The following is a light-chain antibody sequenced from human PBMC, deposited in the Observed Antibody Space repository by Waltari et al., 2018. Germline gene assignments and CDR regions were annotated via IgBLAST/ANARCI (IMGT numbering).Light chain of an antibody. CDR2: HAS. Sequence: EIVLTQSPGTLSLPPGERATLSCRASQSVSKYLAWYQQKPGQAPRLLIYHASTRATGIPDRFSGSGSGTDFSLTISRLEPEDFAVYYCQKYESLPATFGQGTKVEIK. CDR3: QKYESLPAT. J-gene: IGKJ1*01. CDR1: QSVSKY. V-gene: IGKV3-20*01.